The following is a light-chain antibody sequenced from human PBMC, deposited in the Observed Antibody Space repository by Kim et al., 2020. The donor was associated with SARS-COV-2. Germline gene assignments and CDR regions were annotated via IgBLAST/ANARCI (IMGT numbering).Light chain of an antibody. CDR1: SLRSYY. Sequence: SSELTQDPAVSVAVGQTVRITCQGDSLRSYYASWYQQKPGQAPVLVIYGKNNRPSGIPDRFSGSSSGNTASLTITGAQAEDEADYYCNSRDSSGNVLGTGTKVTVL. J-gene: IGLJ1*01. CDR3: NSRDSSGNV. CDR2: GKN. V-gene: IGLV3-19*01.